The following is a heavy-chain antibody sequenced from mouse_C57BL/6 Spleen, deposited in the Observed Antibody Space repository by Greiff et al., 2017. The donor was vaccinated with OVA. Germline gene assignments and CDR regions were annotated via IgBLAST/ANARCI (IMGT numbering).Heavy chain of an antibody. CDR1: GFTFSDYG. CDR3: ARPRGFAY. J-gene: IGHJ3*01. CDR2: ISSGSSTI. Sequence: EVKLMESGGGLVKPGGSLKLSCAASGFTFSDYGMHWVRQAPEKGLEWVAYISSGSSTIYYADTVKGRFTISRDNAKNTLFLQMTSLWSEDTAMYYCARPRGFAYWGQGTLVTVSA. V-gene: IGHV5-17*01.